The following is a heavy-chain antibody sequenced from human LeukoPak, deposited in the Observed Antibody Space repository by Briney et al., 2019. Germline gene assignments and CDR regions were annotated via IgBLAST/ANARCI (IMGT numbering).Heavy chain of an antibody. J-gene: IGHJ4*02. CDR2: ISGSGGST. CDR1: GFTFKIYS. D-gene: IGHD2/OR15-2a*01. CDR3: AKDRDFYYFDY. Sequence: GGSLRLSCAASGFTFKIYSMNWVRQAPGKGLEWVSAISGSGGSTYYADSVKGRFTISRDNSKNTLYLQMNSLRAEDTAVYYCAKDRDFYYFDYWGQGTLVTVSS. V-gene: IGHV3-23*01.